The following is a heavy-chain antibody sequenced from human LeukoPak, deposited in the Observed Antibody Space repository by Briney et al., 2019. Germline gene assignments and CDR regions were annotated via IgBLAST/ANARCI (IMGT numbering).Heavy chain of an antibody. D-gene: IGHD2-2*03. V-gene: IGHV3-23*01. CDR3: AKDLDIVVVPAAVFDY. CDR2: ISGSGGST. CDR1: GFTFSSYA. J-gene: IGHJ4*02. Sequence: GGSLRLSCAASGFTFSSYAMSWVRQAPGKGLEWVSAISGSGGSTYYADSVKGRFTISRDNSKNTLYLQMNSLRAEDTAVYYCAKDLDIVVVPAAVFDYWGQGTLVTVSS.